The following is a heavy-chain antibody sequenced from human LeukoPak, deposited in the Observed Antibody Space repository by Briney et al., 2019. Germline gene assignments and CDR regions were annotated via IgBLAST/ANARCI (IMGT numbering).Heavy chain of an antibody. CDR2: IYYSGST. D-gene: IGHD3-10*01. CDR1: GGSISSGDYY. CDR3: ARAEATYYYGSGSYYYFDY. Sequence: SETLSLTCTVSGGSISSGDYYWSWIRQPPGKGLEWIGYIYYSGSTYYNPSLKSRVTISVDTSKNQFSLKLSSVTAADTAVYYCARAEATYYYGSGSYYYFDYWGQGTLVTVFS. V-gene: IGHV4-30-4*08. J-gene: IGHJ4*02.